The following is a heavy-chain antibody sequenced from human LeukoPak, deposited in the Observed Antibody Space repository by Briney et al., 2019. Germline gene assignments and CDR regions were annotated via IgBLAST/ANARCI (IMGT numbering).Heavy chain of an antibody. CDR2: ISSDGSST. J-gene: IGHJ4*02. Sequence: GGSLRLSCAASGFTFSSYWMHWVRQAPGKGLVWVSRISSDGSSTSYADSVKGRFTISRDNAKNTLYLQMNSLRAEDTAVYYCAGGKATVKDYWGQGTLVTVSS. CDR3: AGGKATVKDY. CDR1: GFTFSSYW. V-gene: IGHV3-74*01. D-gene: IGHD4-17*01.